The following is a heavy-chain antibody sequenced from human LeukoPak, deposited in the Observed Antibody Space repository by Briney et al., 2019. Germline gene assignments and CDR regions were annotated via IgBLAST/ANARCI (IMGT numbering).Heavy chain of an antibody. J-gene: IGHJ4*02. V-gene: IGHV3-30-3*01. CDR1: GFTFSSYA. D-gene: IGHD6-19*01. CDR3: ARDSSGWYGVDY. Sequence: PGRSLRLSCAASGFTFSSYAMHWVRQAPGKGLEWVAVISHDGSNKYYADSVKGRFTISRDNSKNTLYLQMNSLRAEDTAVYYCARDSSGWYGVDYWGQGTLVTVSS. CDR2: ISHDGSNK.